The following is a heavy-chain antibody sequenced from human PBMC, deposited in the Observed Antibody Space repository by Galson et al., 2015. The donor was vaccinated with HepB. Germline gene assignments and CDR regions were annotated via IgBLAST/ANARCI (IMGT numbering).Heavy chain of an antibody. CDR3: ARDRRATVVTQPYWYFDL. D-gene: IGHD4-23*01. CDR1: GFTFRSYS. Sequence: SLRLSCAASGFTFRSYSMNWVRQAPGKGLEWVSYISSSSSTIYYADSVKGRFTISRDNARNSLYLQMNSLRDEDTAVYYCARDRRATVVTQPYWYFDLWGRGTLVTVSS. J-gene: IGHJ2*01. V-gene: IGHV3-48*02. CDR2: ISSSSSTI.